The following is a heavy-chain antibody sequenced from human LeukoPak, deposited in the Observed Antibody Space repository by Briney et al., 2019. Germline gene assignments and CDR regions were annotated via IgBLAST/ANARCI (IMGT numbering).Heavy chain of an antibody. J-gene: IGHJ4*02. CDR1: GGSISTDY. Sequence: PSETLSLTCTVSGGSISTDYWSWIRQLPGKGLEWIGYISYSGNTNYSPSLKSRVTISVDTSKNQFSLKLSSVTAADTAVYYCARVGSGSLDYWGQGTLVTVSS. CDR2: ISYSGNT. CDR3: ARVGSGSLDY. D-gene: IGHD3-10*01. V-gene: IGHV4-59*01.